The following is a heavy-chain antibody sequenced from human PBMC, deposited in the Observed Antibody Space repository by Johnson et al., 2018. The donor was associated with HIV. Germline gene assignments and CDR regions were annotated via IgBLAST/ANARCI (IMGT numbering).Heavy chain of an antibody. CDR2: ISSSGSTI. CDR3: ARDRLSGSYYVGNAFDI. Sequence: VQLVESGGGLVQPGGSLRLSCAASGFTFSSYWMSWVRQAPGKGLEWVSYISSSGSTIYYADSLKGRFTISRDNAKNSLYLQMNSLRAEDTAVYYCARDRLSGSYYVGNAFDIWGQGTMVTVSS. V-gene: IGHV3-48*04. D-gene: IGHD1-26*01. J-gene: IGHJ3*02. CDR1: GFTFSSYW.